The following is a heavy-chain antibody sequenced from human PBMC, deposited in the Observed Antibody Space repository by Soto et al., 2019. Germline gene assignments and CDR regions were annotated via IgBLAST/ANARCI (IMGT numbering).Heavy chain of an antibody. V-gene: IGHV3-30-3*01. CDR2: ISYDGSNK. CDR3: ARDQGQWELLP. CDR1: GFTFSSYT. Sequence: QVQLVESGGGVVQPGRSLRLSCAASGFTFSSYTMHWVRKAPGKGLEWVAVISYDGSNKYYADSVKGRFTISRDNSKNTLYLKMNSLRAEDTAVYYCARDQGQWELLPWGQGTLVTVSS. J-gene: IGHJ5*02. D-gene: IGHD1-26*01.